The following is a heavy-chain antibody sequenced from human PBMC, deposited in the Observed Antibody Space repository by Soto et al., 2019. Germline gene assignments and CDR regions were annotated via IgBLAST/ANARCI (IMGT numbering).Heavy chain of an antibody. J-gene: IGHJ3*02. CDR2: IYYSGST. V-gene: IGHV4-31*03. CDR1: GGSISSGGYY. Sequence: SETLSLTCTVTGGSISSGGYYWSWIRQHPGKGLEWIGYIYYSGSTYYNPSLKSRVTISVDTSKNQFSLKLSSVTAADTAVYYCARERGDWYDAFEIWGQGTMVTVSS. CDR3: ARERGDWYDAFEI. D-gene: IGHD2-21*02.